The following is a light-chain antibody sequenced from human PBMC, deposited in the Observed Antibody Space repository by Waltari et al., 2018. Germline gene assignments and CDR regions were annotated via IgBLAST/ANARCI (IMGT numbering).Light chain of an antibody. CDR1: SSDVGGYNY. CDR2: DVT. V-gene: IGLV2-14*03. CDR3: SSYTSSSTLVV. J-gene: IGLJ2*01. Sequence: QSALTQPASVSGSPGQSITISCTGTSSDVGGYNYVSRYQQHPGKAPKLMIYDVTNRPSGVSNRFSGSKSGNTASLTISGLQAEDEAHYYCSSYTSSSTLVVFGGGTKLTVL.